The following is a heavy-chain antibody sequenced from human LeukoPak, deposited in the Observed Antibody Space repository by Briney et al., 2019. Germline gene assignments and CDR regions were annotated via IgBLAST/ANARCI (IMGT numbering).Heavy chain of an antibody. CDR1: GFTFSSYA. D-gene: IGHD3-3*01. J-gene: IGHJ4*02. CDR2: ISGSGGST. CDR3: AKSDKYYDFWSGHDY. V-gene: IGHV3-23*01. Sequence: PGGSLRLSCAASGFTFSSYAMSWVRQAPGKGLEWVSAISGSGGSTYYADSVKGRFTISRDNSKNTLYLQMNSLRAEDTAVYYCAKSDKYYDFWSGHDYWGQGTLVTVSS.